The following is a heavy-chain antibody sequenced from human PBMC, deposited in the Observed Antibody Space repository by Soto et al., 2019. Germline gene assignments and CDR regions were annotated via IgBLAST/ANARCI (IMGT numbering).Heavy chain of an antibody. CDR3: ARDRLMATAGTARHYFGLDV. CDR2: IYYSGNT. Sequence: LSLTCTVSGGSIRSGGYYWIWVRQNPRKGLEWIGNIYYSGNTYYNPSLKSRLTISVDTSKNQFSLNLSSVTAADTAVYYCARDRLMATAGTARHYFGLDVWGQGTTVTVSS. CDR1: GGSIRSGGYY. V-gene: IGHV4-31*03. D-gene: IGHD5-18*01. J-gene: IGHJ6*02.